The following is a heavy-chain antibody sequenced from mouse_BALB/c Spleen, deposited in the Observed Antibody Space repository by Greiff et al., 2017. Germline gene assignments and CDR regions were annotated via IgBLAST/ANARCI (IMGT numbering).Heavy chain of an antibody. D-gene: IGHD3-1*01. CDR3: ARPTARATLYAMDY. V-gene: IGHV5-6*01. CDR1: GFTFSSYG. CDR2: ISSGGSYT. J-gene: IGHJ4*01. Sequence: EVKLVESGGDLVKPGGSLKLSCAASGFTFSSYGMSWVRQTPDKRLEWVATISSGGSYTYYPDSVKGRFTISRDNAKNTLYLQMSSLKSEDTAMYYCARPTARATLYAMDYWGQGTSVTVSS.